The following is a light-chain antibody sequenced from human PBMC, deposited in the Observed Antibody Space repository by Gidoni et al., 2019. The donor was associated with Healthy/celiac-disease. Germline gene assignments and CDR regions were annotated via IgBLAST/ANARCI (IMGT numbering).Light chain of an antibody. V-gene: IGKV3-11*01. Sequence: EIVLTQSPATLSLSPGERATLSCSASQSVSSYLAWYQQKPGQAPRLLIYDASNRATGIPARFSGSGSGTDFTLTISSLEPEDFAVYYCQQRSNWPPGYTFGQGTKLEIK. CDR2: DAS. CDR3: QQRSNWPPGYT. CDR1: QSVSSY. J-gene: IGKJ2*01.